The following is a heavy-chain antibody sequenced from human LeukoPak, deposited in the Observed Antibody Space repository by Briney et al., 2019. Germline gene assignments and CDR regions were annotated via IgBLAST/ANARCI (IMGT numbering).Heavy chain of an antibody. CDR3: ARENPLRVPNIVVVPAATRFDP. CDR2: INHSGST. V-gene: IGHV4-34*01. CDR1: GGSFSGYY. Sequence: PSETLSLTCAAYGGSFSGYYWSWIRQPPGKGLEWIGEINHSGSTNYNPSLKSRVTISVDTSKNQFSLKLSSVTAADTAVYYCARENPLRVPNIVVVPAATRFDPWGQGTLVTVSS. D-gene: IGHD2-2*01. J-gene: IGHJ5*02.